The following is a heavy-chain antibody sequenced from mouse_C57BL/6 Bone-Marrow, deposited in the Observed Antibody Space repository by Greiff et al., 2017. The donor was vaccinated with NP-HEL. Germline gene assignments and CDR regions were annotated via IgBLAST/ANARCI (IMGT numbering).Heavy chain of an antibody. CDR3: TTDDYPLAY. CDR1: GFNIKDDY. CDR2: IDPENGDT. V-gene: IGHV14-4*01. Sequence: VQLQQSGAELVRPGASVKLSCTASGFNIKDDYMHWVKQRPEQGLEWIGWIDPENGDTEYASKFQGKATITADTSSNTAYLQLSSLTSEDTAVYYGTTDDYPLAYWGQGTLVTVSA. D-gene: IGHD2-4*01. J-gene: IGHJ3*01.